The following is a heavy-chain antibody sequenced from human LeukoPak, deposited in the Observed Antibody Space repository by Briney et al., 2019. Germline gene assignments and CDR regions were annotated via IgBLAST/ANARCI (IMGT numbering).Heavy chain of an antibody. CDR3: AREILYDSTAYYL. CDR1: GASIDTSAYN. J-gene: IGHJ4*02. Sequence: SETLSLTCSVSGASIDTSAYNWGWIRQPPGQGLEWIGSIYHSGSSYDNPSLKSRLTLSIDTSRNQFSLTLKSVTAADSGVYFCAREILYDSTAYYLWGQGTVVTVSS. V-gene: IGHV4-39*01. D-gene: IGHD3-22*01. CDR2: IYHSGSS.